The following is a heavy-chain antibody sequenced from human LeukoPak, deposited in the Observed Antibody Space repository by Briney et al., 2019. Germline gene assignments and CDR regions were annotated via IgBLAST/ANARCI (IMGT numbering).Heavy chain of an antibody. CDR3: AKAYSSSWYYYVIGY. CDR1: GFPFSSYA. J-gene: IGHJ4*02. D-gene: IGHD6-13*01. V-gene: IGHV3-23*01. Sequence: GGSLRLSCAASGFPFSSYAMSWVRQAPGKGLEWVSAISGSGGSTYYADSVKGRFTISRDNSKNTLYLQMNSLRAEDTAVYYCAKAYSSSWYYYVIGYWGQGTLVTVSS. CDR2: ISGSGGST.